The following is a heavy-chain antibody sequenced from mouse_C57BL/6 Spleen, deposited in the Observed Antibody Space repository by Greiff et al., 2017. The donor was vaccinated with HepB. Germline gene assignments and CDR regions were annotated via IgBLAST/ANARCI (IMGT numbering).Heavy chain of an antibody. D-gene: IGHD2-3*01. V-gene: IGHV1-82*01. CDR2: IYPGDGDT. CDR3: ARSYDVWAMDY. J-gene: IGHJ4*01. Sequence: QVQLQQSGPELVKPGASVKISCKASGYAFSSSWMNWVKQRPGKGLEWIGRIYPGDGDTNYNGKFKGKATLTADKSSSTAYMQLSSLTSEDSAVYFCARSYDVWAMDYWGQGTSVTVSS. CDR1: GYAFSSSW.